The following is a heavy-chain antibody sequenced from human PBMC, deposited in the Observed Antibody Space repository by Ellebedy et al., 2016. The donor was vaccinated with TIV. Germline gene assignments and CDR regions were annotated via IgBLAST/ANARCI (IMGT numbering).Heavy chain of an antibody. D-gene: IGHD1-26*01. J-gene: IGHJ6*02. CDR3: ARTYSGNYGLGYYGMDV. V-gene: IGHV1-2*04. CDR2: INPNSGGT. Sequence: AASVKVSCKASGYTFTGYYMHWVRQAPGQGPEWMGWINPNSGGTNYAQKFQGWVTMTRDTSISTAYMELSRLKSDDTAIYYCARTYSGNYGLGYYGMDVWGQGTTVTVSS. CDR1: GYTFTGYY.